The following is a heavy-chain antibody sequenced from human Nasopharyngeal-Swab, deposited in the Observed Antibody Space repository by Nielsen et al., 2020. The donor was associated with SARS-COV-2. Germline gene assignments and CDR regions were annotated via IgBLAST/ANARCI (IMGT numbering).Heavy chain of an antibody. J-gene: IGHJ5*02. CDR1: GFTFSGSA. Sequence: GGSLRLSCAASGFTFSGSAMHWVRQASGKGLEWVGRIRSKANSYATAYAASVKGRFTISRDDSKNTAYLQMNSLKTEDTAVYYCTRLITTSTSGPWGQGTLVTVSS. CDR3: TRLITTSTSGP. CDR2: IRSKANSYAT. D-gene: IGHD3-22*01. V-gene: IGHV3-73*01.